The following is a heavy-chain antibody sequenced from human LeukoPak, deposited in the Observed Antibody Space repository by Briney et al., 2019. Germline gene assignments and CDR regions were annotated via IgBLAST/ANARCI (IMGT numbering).Heavy chain of an antibody. CDR3: ARGLISTNCSGGSCYSPGYWFDP. D-gene: IGHD2-15*01. J-gene: IGHJ5*02. Sequence: SENLSLNCTASGSISSYYWSWIRQPPGKGLEWIGYIYTSGSTNYNPSLKSRVTISVDTSKNQFSLKLSSVTAADTAVYYCARGLISTNCSGGSCYSPGYWFDPWGQGTLVTVSS. V-gene: IGHV4-4*09. CDR2: IYTSGST. CDR1: GSISSYY.